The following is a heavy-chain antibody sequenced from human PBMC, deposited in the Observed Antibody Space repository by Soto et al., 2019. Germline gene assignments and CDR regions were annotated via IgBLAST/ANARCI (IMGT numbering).Heavy chain of an antibody. CDR1: GYSFTSYW. V-gene: IGHV5-51*01. CDR3: AKELSSSGWEALDGMDV. CDR2: IYPGDSDT. J-gene: IGHJ6*02. Sequence: PGESLKISCKGSGYSFTSYWIGWVRQMPGKGLEWMGIIYPGDSDTRYIPSFQGQVTISRDNSKNTLYLQMNSLRAEDTAVYYCAKELSSSGWEALDGMDVWGQGTTVTVSS. D-gene: IGHD6-19*01.